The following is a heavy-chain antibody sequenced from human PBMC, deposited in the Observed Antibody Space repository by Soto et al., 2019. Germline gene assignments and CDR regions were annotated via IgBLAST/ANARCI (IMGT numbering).Heavy chain of an antibody. CDR2: IYHSGST. CDR3: ARFTTYDSSGYYLDAFDI. Sequence: QLQLQESGSGLVKPSQTLSLTCAVSGGSISSGGYSWSWIRQPPGKGLEWIGYIYHSGSTYYNPFLKSRVTISVDRSKNQFSLKLSYVTAADTAVYYCARFTTYDSSGYYLDAFDIWGQGTMVTVSS. D-gene: IGHD3-22*01. J-gene: IGHJ3*02. CDR1: GGSISSGGYS. V-gene: IGHV4-30-2*01.